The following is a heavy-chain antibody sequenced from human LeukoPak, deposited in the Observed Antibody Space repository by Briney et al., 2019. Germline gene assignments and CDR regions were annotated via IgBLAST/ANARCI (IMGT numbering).Heavy chain of an antibody. CDR1: GYTFTGYY. CDR2: INPNSGGT. Sequence: GASVKVSCKASGYTFTGYYMHWVRQAPGQGLEWMGWINPNSGGTNYAQKFQGRVTMTRDTSISTAYMELSRLRSDDTAVYYCARAGLGGVAVAGRLGYWGQGTLVTVSS. V-gene: IGHV1-2*02. CDR3: ARAGLGGVAVAGRLGY. D-gene: IGHD6-19*01. J-gene: IGHJ4*02.